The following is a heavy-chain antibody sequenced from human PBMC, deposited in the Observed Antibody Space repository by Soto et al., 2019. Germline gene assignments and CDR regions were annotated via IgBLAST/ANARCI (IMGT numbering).Heavy chain of an antibody. J-gene: IGHJ6*02. Sequence: GSGPTLVNPTETLTLTCTVSGFSLSNARMGVSWIRQPPGKALEWLAHIFSNDEKSYSTSLKSRLTISKDTSKSQVVLTMTNMESLYITTYFCAPASAYYYGMDVWGQGTTVTVSS. V-gene: IGHV2-26*01. CDR3: APASAYYYGMDV. CDR2: IFSNDEK. CDR1: GFSLSNARMG.